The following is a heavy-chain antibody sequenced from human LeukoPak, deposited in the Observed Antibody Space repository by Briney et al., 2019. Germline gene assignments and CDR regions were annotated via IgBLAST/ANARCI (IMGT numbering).Heavy chain of an antibody. V-gene: IGHV3-30-3*01. Sequence: HPGRSLRLSCAASGFTFSSYAMHWVRQAPGKGLEWVAVISYDGSNKYYADSVKGRFTISRDNSKNTLYLQMNSLRAEDTAVYYCARDLDSYCYGMDVWGQGTTVTVSS. D-gene: IGHD3-9*01. CDR3: ARDLDSYCYGMDV. J-gene: IGHJ6*02. CDR2: ISYDGSNK. CDR1: GFTFSSYA.